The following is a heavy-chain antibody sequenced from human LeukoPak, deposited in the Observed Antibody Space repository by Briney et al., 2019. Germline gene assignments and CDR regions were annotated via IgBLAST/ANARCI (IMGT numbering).Heavy chain of an antibody. CDR2: ISSSGSTI. J-gene: IGHJ5*02. Sequence: PGGSLRLSCAASGFTVSSNYMNWVRQAPGKGLEWGSYISSSGSTIYYADSVKGRFTISRDNAKNSLYLQMNSLRAEDTAVYYCARENVELRFLEWLLSPREGWFDPWGQGTLVTVSS. CDR3: ARENVELRFLEWLLSPREGWFDP. V-gene: IGHV3-48*03. D-gene: IGHD3-3*01. CDR1: GFTVSSNY.